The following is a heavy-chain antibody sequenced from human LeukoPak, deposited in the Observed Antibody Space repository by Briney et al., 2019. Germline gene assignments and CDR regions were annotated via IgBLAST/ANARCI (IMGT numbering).Heavy chain of an antibody. CDR3: ARGMGVLVPAATWFDP. V-gene: IGHV1-2*02. CDR1: GYTFIAYY. J-gene: IGHJ5*02. Sequence: ASVKVSCKASGYTFIAYYMHWVRQAAGQGLEWMGWINPNSGGTNYAQKFQGRVTMTRDTSISTAYMELSRLRSDDTAVYYCARGMGVLVPAATWFDPWGQGTLVTVSS. CDR2: INPNSGGT. D-gene: IGHD2-2*01.